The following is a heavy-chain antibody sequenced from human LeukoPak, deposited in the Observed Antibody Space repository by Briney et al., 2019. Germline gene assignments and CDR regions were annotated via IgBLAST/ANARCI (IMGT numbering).Heavy chain of an antibody. CDR2: ISSSGSTI. CDR1: GFTFSSYE. J-gene: IGHJ4*02. Sequence: GGSLRLSCAASGFTFSSYEMNWVRQAPGKGLEWVSYISSSGSTIYYADSAKGRFTISRDNAKNSLYLQMNSLRAEDTAVYYCARGSPQLDYWGQGTLVTVSS. CDR3: ARGSPQLDY. V-gene: IGHV3-48*03. D-gene: IGHD2-15*01.